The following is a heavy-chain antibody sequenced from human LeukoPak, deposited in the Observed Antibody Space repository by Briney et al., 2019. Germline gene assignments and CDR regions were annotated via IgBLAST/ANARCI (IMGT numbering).Heavy chain of an antibody. CDR1: GFTFSSYG. CDR2: ISCSGGST. V-gene: IGHV3-23*01. D-gene: IGHD3-22*01. J-gene: IGHJ4*02. Sequence: GGSLRLSCAASGFTFSSYGMSWVRQARGKGLEGVSAISCSGGSTYYADSVKGRFTISRDNSKNTLYLQMNSLRAEDTAVYYCANAFTVFDYYDSSGYWSWGQGTLVTVSS. CDR3: ANAFTVFDYYDSSGYWS.